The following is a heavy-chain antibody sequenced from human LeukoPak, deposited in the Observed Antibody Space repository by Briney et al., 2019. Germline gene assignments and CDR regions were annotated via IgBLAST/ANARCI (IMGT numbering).Heavy chain of an antibody. V-gene: IGHV1-69*06. J-gene: IGHJ4*02. CDR3: ARYNTYYDSSGYTTLHFDY. CDR2: IIPIFGTA. D-gene: IGHD3-22*01. Sequence: SVKVSCKASGGTFSSYAISWVRQAPGQGLEWMGGIIPIFGTANYAQKFQGRVTITADKSTSTAYMELSSLRSEDTAVYYCARYNTYYDSSGYTTLHFDYWGQGTLVTVSS. CDR1: GGTFSSYA.